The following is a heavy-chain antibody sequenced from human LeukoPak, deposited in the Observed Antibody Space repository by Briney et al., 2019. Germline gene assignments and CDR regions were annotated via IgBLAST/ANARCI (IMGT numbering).Heavy chain of an antibody. Sequence: EASVNVSCTASGGTFSSYAISWVRQAPGQGLEWMGGIIPIFGTANYAQKFQGRVTITADESTSTAYMELSSLRSEDTAVYYCARAKDFWSGYTLSNWFDPWGQGTLVTVSS. J-gene: IGHJ5*02. CDR1: GGTFSSYA. D-gene: IGHD3-3*01. CDR3: ARAKDFWSGYTLSNWFDP. CDR2: IIPIFGTA. V-gene: IGHV1-69*13.